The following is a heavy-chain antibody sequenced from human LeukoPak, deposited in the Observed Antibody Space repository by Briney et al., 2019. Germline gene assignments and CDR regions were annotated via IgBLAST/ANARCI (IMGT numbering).Heavy chain of an antibody. V-gene: IGHV3-7*01. Sequence: GGSLRLSCAASGFTFSSYWMNWVRQAPGKGLEWVANIKQDGSEKYYVDSVKGRFTISRDNAKNSLYLQMNSLRAEDTAVYYCARADCSGGNCYSDPRYFDYWGQGTLVTVSS. J-gene: IGHJ4*02. CDR2: IKQDGSEK. CDR3: ARADCSGGNCYSDPRYFDY. CDR1: GFTFSSYW. D-gene: IGHD2-15*01.